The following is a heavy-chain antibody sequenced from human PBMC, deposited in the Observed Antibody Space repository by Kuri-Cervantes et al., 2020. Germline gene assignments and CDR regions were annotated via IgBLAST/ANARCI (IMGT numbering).Heavy chain of an antibody. J-gene: IGHJ4*02. CDR2: ISSSGSTI. V-gene: IGHV3-11*01. Sequence: GGSLRLSCAASGFTFSDYYMSWIRQAPGRGLEWVSYISSSGSTIYYADSVKGRFTISRDASQNSLYLQMNSLKTEDTAVYYCARLGVAGALNYWGQGTLVTVSS. CDR1: GFTFSDYY. CDR3: ARLGVAGALNY. D-gene: IGHD3-16*01.